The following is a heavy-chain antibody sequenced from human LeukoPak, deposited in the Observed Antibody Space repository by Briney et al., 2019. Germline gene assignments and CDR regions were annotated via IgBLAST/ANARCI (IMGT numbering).Heavy chain of an antibody. CDR3: ANTMTFWSGYDY. J-gene: IGHJ4*02. CDR1: GFTFSSYA. CDR2: ISGSGGST. V-gene: IGHV3-23*01. D-gene: IGHD3-3*01. Sequence: PGGSLRLSCAASGFTFSSYAMSWVRQAPGKGLEWVSAISGSGGSTYYADSVKGRFTISRDNSKNTMYLQMNSLRAEDTAVYYCANTMTFWSGYDYWGQGTLVTVSS.